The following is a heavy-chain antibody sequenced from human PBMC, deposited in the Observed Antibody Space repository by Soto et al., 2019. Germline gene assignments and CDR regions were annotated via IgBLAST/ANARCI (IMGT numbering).Heavy chain of an antibody. CDR2: IMPVFHTT. Sequence: QVQLVQSGAEVKKPGSSVKVSCQASGGTFNNFAFTWVRQAPGQGLEWLGGIMPVFHTTNIAQTFQDRITVTADDFTTTVYMEMNSLRYDDTAVYYCATATISPVSATLYHYGMDVWGHGTTVTVSS. D-gene: IGHD6-25*01. CDR3: ATATISPVSATLYHYGMDV. J-gene: IGHJ6*02. V-gene: IGHV1-69*01. CDR1: GGTFNNFA.